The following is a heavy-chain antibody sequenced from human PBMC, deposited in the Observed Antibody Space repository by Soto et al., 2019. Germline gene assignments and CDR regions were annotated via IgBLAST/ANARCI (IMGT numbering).Heavy chain of an antibody. CDR3: ARWGDLKKYYYDSSCYYYGPHAYGMDA. D-gene: IGHD3-22*01. CDR2: TYYRSKWYN. CDR1: GDSVSSNSAA. J-gene: IGHJ6*02. V-gene: IGHV6-1*01. Sequence: PSQTLSLTCAISGDSVSSNSAAWNWIRQSPSRGLEWLGRTYYRSKWYNDYAVSVKSRITINPDTSKNQFSLQLNSVTPEDTAVYYCARWGDLKKYYYDSSCYYYGPHAYGMDAWGQGTTVTVSS.